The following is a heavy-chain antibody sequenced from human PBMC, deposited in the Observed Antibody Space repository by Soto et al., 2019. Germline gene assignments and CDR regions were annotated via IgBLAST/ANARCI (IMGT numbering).Heavy chain of an antibody. CDR1: GGTFSSYT. J-gene: IGHJ4*02. Sequence: SVKVSCKASGGTFSSYTISWVRQAPGQGLEWMGRIIPILGIANYAQKFQGRVTITADKSTSTAYMELSSLRSEDTAVYYCASSLAYCSSTSCYYFDYWGQGTLVTVSS. CDR3: ASSLAYCSSTSCYYFDY. V-gene: IGHV1-69*02. CDR2: IIPILGIA. D-gene: IGHD2-2*01.